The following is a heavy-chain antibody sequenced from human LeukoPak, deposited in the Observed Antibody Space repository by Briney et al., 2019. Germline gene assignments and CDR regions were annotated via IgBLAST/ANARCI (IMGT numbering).Heavy chain of an antibody. D-gene: IGHD2-2*01. Sequence: SETPSLTCAVYGGSFSGYYWSWIRQPPGKGLEWLGEINHSGSTNYNPSLKSRVTISVDTSKNQFSLKLSSVTAADTAVYYCARVGRYCSSTSCRSSYFDYWGQGTLVTVSS. J-gene: IGHJ4*02. CDR3: ARVGRYCSSTSCRSSYFDY. CDR1: GGSFSGYY. V-gene: IGHV4-34*01. CDR2: INHSGST.